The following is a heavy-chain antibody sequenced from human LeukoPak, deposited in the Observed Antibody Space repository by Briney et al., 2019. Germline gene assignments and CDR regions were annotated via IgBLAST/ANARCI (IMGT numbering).Heavy chain of an antibody. V-gene: IGHV1-2*02. D-gene: IGHD6-19*01. CDR3: ARAIGVAGYFDY. CDR2: INPASDGT. CDR1: GYIFIGHF. Sequence: GASVKVSCKAPGYIFIGHFIHWVRQTPGQGLEWLGCINPASDGTNSAQKFQGRVTMTRDTSTNTAYMELSSLSNDDTAIYFCARAIGVAGYFDYWGQGALVTVSS. J-gene: IGHJ4*02.